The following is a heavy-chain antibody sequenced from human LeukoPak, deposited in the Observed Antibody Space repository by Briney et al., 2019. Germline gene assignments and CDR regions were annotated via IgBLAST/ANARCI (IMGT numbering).Heavy chain of an antibody. CDR3: AKRAHYGSGSYYTLDY. CDR2: ISGSGGST. V-gene: IGHV3-23*01. J-gene: IGHJ4*02. D-gene: IGHD3-10*01. Sequence: GGSLRLSCAASGFTFSSYAMSWVRQAPGKGLEWVSAISGSGGSTYYADSVKGRFTISRDNSKNTLYLQMNSLRAEDTAVYYCAKRAHYGSGSYYTLDYWDQGTLVTVSS. CDR1: GFTFSSYA.